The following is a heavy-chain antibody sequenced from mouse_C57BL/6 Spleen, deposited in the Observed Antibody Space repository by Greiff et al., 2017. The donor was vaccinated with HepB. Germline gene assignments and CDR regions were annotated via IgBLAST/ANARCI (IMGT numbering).Heavy chain of an antibody. CDR2: ISYDGSN. J-gene: IGHJ4*01. V-gene: IGHV3-6*01. CDR1: GYSITSGYY. D-gene: IGHD2-14*01. CDR3: ANVRRGGYAMDY. Sequence: EVKLMESGPGLVKPSQSLSLTCSVTGYSITSGYYWNWIRQFPGNKLEWMGYISYDGSNNYNPSLKNRISITRDTSKNQFFLKLNSVTTEDTATYYCANVRRGGYAMDYWGQGTSVTVSS.